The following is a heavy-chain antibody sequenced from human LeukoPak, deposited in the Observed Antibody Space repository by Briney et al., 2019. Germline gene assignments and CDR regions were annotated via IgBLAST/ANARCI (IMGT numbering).Heavy chain of an antibody. D-gene: IGHD3-16*01. CDR1: GGSISSSSYY. V-gene: IGHV4-39*01. J-gene: IGHJ6*02. Sequence: PSETLSLTCTVSGGSISSSSYYWGWIRQPPGKGLEWIGSIYYSGSTYYNPSLKSRVTISVDTSKNQFSLKLSSVTAADTAVYYCARHVMSLGGGMDVWGQGTTVTVSS. CDR3: ARHVMSLGGGMDV. CDR2: IYYSGST.